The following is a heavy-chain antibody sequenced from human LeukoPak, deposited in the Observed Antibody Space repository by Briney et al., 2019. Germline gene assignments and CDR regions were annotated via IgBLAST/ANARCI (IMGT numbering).Heavy chain of an antibody. V-gene: IGHV3-20*04. CDR1: GFTLDDYG. CDR3: AREYFDPSDYYYYMDV. CDR2: INWNGGST. J-gene: IGHJ6*03. Sequence: RAGGSLRLSRAVSGFTLDDYGMSSVRQAPGKGLEWVSGINWNGGSTGYADSVKGRFTISRDNAKNSLYLQMNSLRAEDTALYYCAREYFDPSDYYYYMDVWGKGTTVTVSS. D-gene: IGHD3-9*01.